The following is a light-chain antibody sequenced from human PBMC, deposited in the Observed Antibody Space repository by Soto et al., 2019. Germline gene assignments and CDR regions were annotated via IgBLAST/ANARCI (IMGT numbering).Light chain of an antibody. J-gene: IGKJ3*01. CDR2: GAS. Sequence: EIVLTQSPGTLSLSPGERATLSCRASQSVISNLAWYQHKPGQAPRLLIYGASIRATGIPARFSGSGSGTVFTLAISSLQSVDFAIYFCQQYNDWPFTFGPGTKVDIK. CDR1: QSVISN. CDR3: QQYNDWPFT. V-gene: IGKV3D-15*01.